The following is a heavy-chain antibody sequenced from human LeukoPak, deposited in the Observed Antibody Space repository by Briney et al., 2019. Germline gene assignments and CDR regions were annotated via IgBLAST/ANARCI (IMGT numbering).Heavy chain of an antibody. D-gene: IGHD3-3*02. V-gene: IGHV3-53*05. CDR1: GFTVSSNY. CDR3: AREISRTGAFDI. J-gene: IGHJ3*02. CDR2: IYSGGST. Sequence: GRSVRLSCPASGFTVSSNYMSWVRQAPGKGLEWVSVIYSGGSTYYADSVKGRFTISRDNSKNTLYLQMNSLRAEDTAVYYCAREISRTGAFDIWGQGTMVTVSS.